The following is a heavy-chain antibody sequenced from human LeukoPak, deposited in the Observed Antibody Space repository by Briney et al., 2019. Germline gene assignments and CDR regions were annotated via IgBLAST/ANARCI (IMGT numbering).Heavy chain of an antibody. D-gene: IGHD3-22*01. V-gene: IGHV4-39*01. CDR1: GGSISSSSYY. CDR2: IYYSGST. J-gene: IGHJ4*02. CDR3: ARFTYYDSSGYTYYFDY. Sequence: PSETLSLTCTVSGGSISSSSYYWGWIRPPPGKGLEWIGSIYYSGSTYYNPSLKSRATTSVNTSKNQFSLKLSSVTAADTAVYYCARFTYYDSSGYTYYFDYWGQGTLVTVSS.